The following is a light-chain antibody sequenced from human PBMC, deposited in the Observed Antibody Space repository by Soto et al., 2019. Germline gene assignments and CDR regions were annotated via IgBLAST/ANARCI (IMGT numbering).Light chain of an antibody. CDR1: QSVNAN. CDR3: QQYNTWLWT. Sequence: EVVMTQSPATLSVSPGERATLSCRASQSVNANLAWYQQKPGQAPRLLIHGASNRATGIPAMFSGSGFGTEFILPISSLKSEDFAVYYCQQYNTWLWTFGPGTKVEI. J-gene: IGKJ1*01. V-gene: IGKV3-15*01. CDR2: GAS.